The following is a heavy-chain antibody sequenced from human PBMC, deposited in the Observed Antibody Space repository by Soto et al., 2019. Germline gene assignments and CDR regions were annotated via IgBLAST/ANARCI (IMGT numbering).Heavy chain of an antibody. CDR1: GFSFSSYA. V-gene: IGHV3-30-3*01. J-gene: IGHJ3*02. CDR3: ARRRGGAKPTNDAFDI. D-gene: IGHD1-26*01. Sequence: QVQLVESGGGVVQPGRSLRLSCAACGFSFSSYAMHWVRQAPGKGLEWVAVISYDGSNKYYADSVKGRFTISRDNSKNTLYLQMNSLRAEDTAVYYCARRRGGAKPTNDAFDIWGQGTMVTVSS. CDR2: ISYDGSNK.